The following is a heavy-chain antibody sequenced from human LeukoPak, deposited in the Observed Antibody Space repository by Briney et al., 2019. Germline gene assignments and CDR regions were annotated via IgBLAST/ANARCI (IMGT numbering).Heavy chain of an antibody. CDR3: ARGRRYYYGSGGIEDY. J-gene: IGHJ4*02. V-gene: IGHV4-34*01. Sequence: SETLSLTCAVYGGSFSGYYWSWIRQPPGKGLEWIGEINHSGSTNYNPSLKSRVTISVDTSKNQFSLKLSSVTAADTAVYHCARGRRYYYGSGGIEDYWGQGTLVTVSS. CDR1: GGSFSGYY. D-gene: IGHD3-10*01. CDR2: INHSGST.